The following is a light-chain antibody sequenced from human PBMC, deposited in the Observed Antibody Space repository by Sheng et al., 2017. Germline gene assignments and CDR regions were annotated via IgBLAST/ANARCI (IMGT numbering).Light chain of an antibody. Sequence: DIQMTQSPSSLSASVGDRVTITCQASHDIRKYLNWYQQKPGKAPHLLIYDTSNLETGVPSRFSGGGSGTDFTFTINSLQPEDIATYYCQQYDSLPLTFGGGTKVEI. J-gene: IGKJ4*01. CDR3: QQYDSLPLT. V-gene: IGKV1-33*01. CDR2: DTS. CDR1: HDIRKY.